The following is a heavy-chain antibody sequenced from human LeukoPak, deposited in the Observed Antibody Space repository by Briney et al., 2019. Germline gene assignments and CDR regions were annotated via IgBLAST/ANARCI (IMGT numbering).Heavy chain of an antibody. CDR3: ARELDYYGSGSYYHWFDP. J-gene: IGHJ5*02. CDR2: INHSGST. V-gene: IGHV4-39*07. D-gene: IGHD3-10*01. Sequence: KASETLSLTRTVSGGSISSSSYYWGWIRQPPGKGLEWIGEINHSGSTNYNPSLKSRVTISVDTSKNQFSLKLSSVTAADTAVYYCARELDYYGSGSYYHWFDPWGQGTLVTVSS. CDR1: GGSISSSSYY.